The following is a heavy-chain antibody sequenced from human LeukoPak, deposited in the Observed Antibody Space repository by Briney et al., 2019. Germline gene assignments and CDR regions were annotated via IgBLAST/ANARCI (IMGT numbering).Heavy chain of an antibody. CDR3: ASGYGYFDY. CDR1: GFTFSSYG. V-gene: IGHV3-23*01. CDR2: ISGSGGST. J-gene: IGHJ4*02. Sequence: GGTLRLSCAASGFTFSSYGMSWVRQAPGKGLEWVSAISGSGGSTYYADSVKGRFTISRDNSKNTLYLQINSLRAEDTAVYYCASGYGYFDYWGQGTLVTVSS. D-gene: IGHD5-12*01.